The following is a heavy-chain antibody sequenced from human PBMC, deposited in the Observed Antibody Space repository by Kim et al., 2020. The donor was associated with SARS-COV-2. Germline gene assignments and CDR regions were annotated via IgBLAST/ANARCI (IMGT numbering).Heavy chain of an antibody. D-gene: IGHD4-17*01. J-gene: IGHJ3*02. CDR1: GGSISSGGYY. CDR3: ARRPKVLGDYDLGAFDI. V-gene: IGHV4-31*03. Sequence: SETLSLTCTVSGGSISSGGYYWSWIRQHPGKGLEWIGYIYYSGSTYYNPSLKSRVTISVDTSKNQFSLKLSSVTAADTAVYYCARRPKVLGDYDLGAFDIWGQGTMVTVSS. CDR2: IYYSGST.